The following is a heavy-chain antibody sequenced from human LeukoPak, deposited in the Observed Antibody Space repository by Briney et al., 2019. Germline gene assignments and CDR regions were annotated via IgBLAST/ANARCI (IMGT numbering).Heavy chain of an antibody. CDR3: ARGPRNDP. Sequence: ASVKDSCKTSGYPFTTWEINWVRQAAGQGLEWMGWVHPNSGNTAYAQKFQGRVTMTRDTSISTAYMELSGLRSDDTAMYFCARGPRNDPWGQGTLVTVSS. V-gene: IGHV1-8*01. CDR1: GYPFTTWE. J-gene: IGHJ5*02. CDR2: VHPNSGNT. D-gene: IGHD1-14*01.